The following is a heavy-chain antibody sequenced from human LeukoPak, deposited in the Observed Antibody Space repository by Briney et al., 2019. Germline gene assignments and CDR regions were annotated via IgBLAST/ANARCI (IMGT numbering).Heavy chain of an antibody. CDR1: GGSIGSYY. CDR3: ARGGADYGYYFDY. J-gene: IGHJ4*01. CDR2: IYYSGST. D-gene: IGHD4-17*01. Sequence: SETLSLTCTVSGGSIGSYYWSWIRQPPGKGLEWIGYIYYSGSTNYNPSIKSRVTISVDTSRNQFSLKLSSVTAADTAVYYCARGGADYGYYFDYWGQGTLVAVSS. V-gene: IGHV4-59*08.